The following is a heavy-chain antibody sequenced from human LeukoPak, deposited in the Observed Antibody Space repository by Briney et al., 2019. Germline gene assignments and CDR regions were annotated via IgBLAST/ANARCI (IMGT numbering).Heavy chain of an antibody. CDR2: ISGSGGST. CDR3: AKDGSYSSSWYYFGY. V-gene: IGHV3-23*01. J-gene: IGHJ4*02. CDR1: GFTFSSYA. D-gene: IGHD6-13*01. Sequence: HPGGSLRLSCAASGFTFSSYAVSWVRQAPGKGLEWVSAISGSGGSTYYADSVKGRFTISRDNSKNTLYLQMNSLRAEDTAVYYCAKDGSYSSSWYYFGYWGQGTLVTVSS.